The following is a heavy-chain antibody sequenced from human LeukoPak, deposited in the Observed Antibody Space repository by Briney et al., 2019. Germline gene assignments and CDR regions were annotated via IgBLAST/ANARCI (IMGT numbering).Heavy chain of an antibody. J-gene: IGHJ4*02. CDR2: MSPNSGDT. CDR3: VRTPPNWGFDY. Sequence: ASVKVSCKASGYTFTSHDINWVRQATGQGLEWMGWMSPNSGDTGYAQKFQGRVTMTSYSSISTAYMELSSLRSEDTAIYYCVRTPPNWGFDYWGQGALVTVSS. CDR1: GYTFTSHD. V-gene: IGHV1-8*01. D-gene: IGHD7-27*01.